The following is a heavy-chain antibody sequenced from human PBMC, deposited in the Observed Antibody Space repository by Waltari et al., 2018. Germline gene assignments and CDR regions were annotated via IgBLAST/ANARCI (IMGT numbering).Heavy chain of an antibody. D-gene: IGHD3-3*01. CDR3: ARTIFGAFYYYYYGMDV. CDR1: GYTFTSYY. J-gene: IGHJ6*02. CDR2: MNPNSGNT. V-gene: IGHV1-8*01. Sequence: QVQLVQSGAEVKKPGASVKVSCKASGYTFTSYYINWVRQATGQGLEWMGWMNPNSGNTGYAQKFQGRVTMTRNTSISTAYMELSSLRSEDTAVYYCARTIFGAFYYYYYGMDVWGQGTTVTVSS.